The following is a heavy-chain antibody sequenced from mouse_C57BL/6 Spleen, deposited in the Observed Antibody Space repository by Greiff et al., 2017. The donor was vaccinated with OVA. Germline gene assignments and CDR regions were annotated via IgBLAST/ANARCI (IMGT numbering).Heavy chain of an antibody. Sequence: EVMLVESGGDLVKPGGSLKLSCAASGFNFSSYGMSWVRQTPDKRLEWVATISSGGSYTYYPDSVKGRFTISRDNAKNTLYLQMSSLKSEDTAMYYCARRIYYDYGVAWFAYWGQGTLVTVSA. CDR3: ARRIYYDYGVAWFAY. J-gene: IGHJ3*01. CDR1: GFNFSSYG. CDR2: ISSGGSYT. D-gene: IGHD2-4*01. V-gene: IGHV5-6*02.